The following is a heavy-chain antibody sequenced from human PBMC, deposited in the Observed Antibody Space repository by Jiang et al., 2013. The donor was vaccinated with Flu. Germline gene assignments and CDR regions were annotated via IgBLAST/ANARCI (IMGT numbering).Heavy chain of an antibody. Sequence: GLVKPSETLSLTCTVSGGSISSYYWSWIRQPPGKGLEWIGYIDYSGNTNYIPSLKSRATISIDTSKKQFSLKLSSVTAADTAVYYCARHEGYCSGGSCYPFDYWGQGTVVTVSS. V-gene: IGHV4-59*08. CDR3: ARHEGYCSGGSCYPFDY. CDR1: GGSISSYY. D-gene: IGHD2-15*01. CDR2: IDYSGNT. J-gene: IGHJ4*02.